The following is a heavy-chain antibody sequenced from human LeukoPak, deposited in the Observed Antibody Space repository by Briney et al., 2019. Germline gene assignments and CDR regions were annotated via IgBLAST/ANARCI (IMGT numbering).Heavy chain of an antibody. CDR2: IYYSGST. D-gene: IGHD2-2*01. J-gene: IGHJ5*02. V-gene: IGHV4-59*01. CDR3: ARTRDIVVVPAATYNWFDP. CDR1: GGSISSYY. Sequence: SETLSLTCTVSGGSISSYYWSWIRQPPGKGLEWIGYIYYSGSTNYNPSLKSRVTISVDTSKNQFSLKLSSVTAADTAVYYCARTRDIVVVPAATYNWFDPWGQGTLVTVSS.